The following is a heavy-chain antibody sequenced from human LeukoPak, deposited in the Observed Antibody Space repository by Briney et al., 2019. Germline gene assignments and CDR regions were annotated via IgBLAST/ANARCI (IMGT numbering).Heavy chain of an antibody. CDR3: ARSPFRFDFWSGSVFDY. CDR1: GFTFSSYW. J-gene: IGHJ4*02. Sequence: GGSLRLSCAASGFTFSSYWMNWVRQAPGKGLEGVANINQDGSEKYYVDSVKGRFTISRDNAKNSLYLQMNSLRAEDTAVYYCARSPFRFDFWSGSVFDYWGQGTLVTVFS. D-gene: IGHD3-3*01. V-gene: IGHV3-7*01. CDR2: INQDGSEK.